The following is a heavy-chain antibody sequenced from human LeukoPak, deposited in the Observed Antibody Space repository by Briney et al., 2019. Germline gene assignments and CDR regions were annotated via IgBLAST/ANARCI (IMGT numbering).Heavy chain of an antibody. V-gene: IGHV4-34*01. Sequence: KTSETLSLTCAVYGGSFSGYYWSWIRQPPGKGLEWIGEINHSGSTNYNPSLKSRVTISVDTSKNQFSLKLSSVTAADTAAYYCARGGERFLEWLLSRRERNWFDPWGQGTLVTVSS. J-gene: IGHJ5*02. CDR1: GGSFSGYY. D-gene: IGHD3-3*01. CDR3: ARGGERFLEWLLSRRERNWFDP. CDR2: INHSGST.